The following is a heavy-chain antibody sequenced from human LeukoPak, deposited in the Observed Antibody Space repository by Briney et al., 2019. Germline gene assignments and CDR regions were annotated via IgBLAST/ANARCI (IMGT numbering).Heavy chain of an antibody. D-gene: IGHD1-26*01. Sequence: SETLSLTCAVYGGSFSGYYWSWIRQPPGKGLEWIGEINHSGSTNYNPSLKSRVTISVDTSKNQFSLKLSSVTAADTAVCYCARTLGARGVWGQGTLVTVSS. J-gene: IGHJ4*02. V-gene: IGHV4-34*01. CDR1: GGSFSGYY. CDR3: ARTLGARGV. CDR2: INHSGST.